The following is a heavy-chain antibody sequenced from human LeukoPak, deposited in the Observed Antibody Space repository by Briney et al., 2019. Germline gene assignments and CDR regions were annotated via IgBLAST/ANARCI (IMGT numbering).Heavy chain of an antibody. CDR2: ISAYNGNT. CDR1: GYTFTSYG. J-gene: IGHJ2*01. CDR3: ARDPDVLLWFGGLGDRYFDL. Sequence: VASVKVSCKASGYTFTSYGISWVRQAPGQGLEWMGWISAYNGNTNYPQKLQGRVTMTTDTSTSTAYMELGSLRSDDTAVYYCARDPDVLLWFGGLGDRYFDLWGRGTLVTVSS. V-gene: IGHV1-18*01. D-gene: IGHD3-10*01.